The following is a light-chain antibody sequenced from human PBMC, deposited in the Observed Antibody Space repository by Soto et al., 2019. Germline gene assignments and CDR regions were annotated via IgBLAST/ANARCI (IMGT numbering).Light chain of an antibody. CDR2: GAS. V-gene: IGKV3-20*01. J-gene: IGKJ2*01. CDR1: QSVSSTY. CDR3: QQYGRSPPFT. Sequence: PGERATLSCRASQSVSSTYIAWYQQNPGQAPRLLIYGASSRATGIPDRFSGSGSGTDFTLTISRLEPEDFAVYFCQQYGRSPPFTFGQGTKVDIK.